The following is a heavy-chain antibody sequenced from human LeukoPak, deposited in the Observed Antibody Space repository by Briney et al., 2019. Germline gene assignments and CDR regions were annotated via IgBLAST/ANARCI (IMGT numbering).Heavy chain of an antibody. J-gene: IGHJ6*03. CDR3: ATEGPNYYMDV. Sequence: EASVKVSCKVSGYSLTELSMHWVRQAPGGGLEWVGGFDPEEGEAVYARKFQGRVTMTEDTSTGTAYMELSSLTSDDTAVYFCATEGPNYYMDVWGKGTTVTVSS. CDR2: FDPEEGEA. V-gene: IGHV1-24*01. CDR1: GYSLTELS.